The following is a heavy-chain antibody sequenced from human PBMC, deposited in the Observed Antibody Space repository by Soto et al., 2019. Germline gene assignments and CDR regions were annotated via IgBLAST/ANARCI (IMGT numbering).Heavy chain of an antibody. CDR3: ARDGSGYDLISHYGMDV. J-gene: IGHJ6*02. CDR2: ISSSSSYI. CDR1: GFTFSSYS. Sequence: GGSLRLSCAASGFTFSSYSMNWVRQARGKGLEWVSSISSSSSYIYYADSVKGRFTISRDNAKNSLYLQMNSLRAEDTAVYYCARDGSGYDLISHYGMDVWGQGTTVTVSS. V-gene: IGHV3-21*01. D-gene: IGHD5-12*01.